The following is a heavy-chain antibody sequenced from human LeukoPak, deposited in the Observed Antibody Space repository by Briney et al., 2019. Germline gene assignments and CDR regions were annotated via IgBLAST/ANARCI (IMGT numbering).Heavy chain of an antibody. Sequence: GGSLRLSCAASGFTFGDYAMSWVRQAPGKGLEWVSFIRSEAYGGTTEYAASVKGRFTISRDDSKSIAYLQMNSLKTEDTAVYYCTSRAAAAGYYFDYWGQGTLVTVSS. V-gene: IGHV3-49*04. CDR2: IRSEAYGGTT. CDR3: TSRAAAAGYYFDY. J-gene: IGHJ4*02. CDR1: GFTFGDYA. D-gene: IGHD6-13*01.